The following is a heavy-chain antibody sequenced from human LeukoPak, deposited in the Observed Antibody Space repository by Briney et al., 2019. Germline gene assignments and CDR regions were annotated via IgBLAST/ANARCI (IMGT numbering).Heavy chain of an antibody. V-gene: IGHV3-23*01. CDR2: ISGSGGST. CDR3: AKSDVMDYYDSSGYNGTSAFDI. CDR1: GFTFSSYS. Sequence: GSLRLSCAASGFTFSSYSMSWVRQAPGKGLEWVSAISGSGGSTYYADSVKGRFTISRDNSKNTLYLQMNSLRAEDTAVYYCAKSDVMDYYDSSGYNGTSAFDIWGQGTMVTVSS. J-gene: IGHJ3*02. D-gene: IGHD3-22*01.